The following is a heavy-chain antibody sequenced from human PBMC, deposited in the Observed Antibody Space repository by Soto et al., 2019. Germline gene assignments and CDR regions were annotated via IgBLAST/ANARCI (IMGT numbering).Heavy chain of an antibody. CDR2: IIPIFGTA. CDR3: ARDRYCSGGSCYSFDY. J-gene: IGHJ4*02. V-gene: IGHV1-69*01. Sequence: QVQLVQSGAEVKKPGSSVKVSCKASGGTFSSYAISWVRQAPGQGLEWMGGIIPIFGTANYAQKFQGRVTITADESKRTAYMELSSLRSEDTAVYYCARDRYCSGGSCYSFDYWGQGTLVTVSS. CDR1: GGTFSSYA. D-gene: IGHD2-15*01.